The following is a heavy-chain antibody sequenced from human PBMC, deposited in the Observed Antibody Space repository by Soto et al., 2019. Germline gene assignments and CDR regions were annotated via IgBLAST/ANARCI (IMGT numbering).Heavy chain of an antibody. V-gene: IGHV3-33*01. CDR1: GFTFSNDG. CDR2: IWYDGSNK. Sequence: QVQLVESGGGVVQPGRSLRLSCAASGFTFSNDGMHWVRQAPGKGLEWVAVIWYDGSNKYYADSVKSRFTISRDNSKNTLYLQMNSLGAEDTAVYYCARDWNSGWFDPWGQGTLVTVSS. J-gene: IGHJ5*02. D-gene: IGHD1-7*01. CDR3: ARDWNSGWFDP.